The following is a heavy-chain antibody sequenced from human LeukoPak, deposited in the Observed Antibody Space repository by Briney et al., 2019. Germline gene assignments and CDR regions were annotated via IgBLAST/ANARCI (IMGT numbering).Heavy chain of an antibody. J-gene: IGHJ4*02. CDR2: ISASGGST. CDR3: ARYCSGGGCYSGLAY. CDR1: GFTFTTYA. D-gene: IGHD2-15*01. Sequence: GGSLRLSCAVSGFTFTTYAMTWVRQAPGRGLEWVSTISASGGSTYYADSVKGRFTISRDISKNTLYLQMNNLRAEDTAVYYCARYCSGGGCYSGLAYWGQGTLVAVSS. V-gene: IGHV3-23*01.